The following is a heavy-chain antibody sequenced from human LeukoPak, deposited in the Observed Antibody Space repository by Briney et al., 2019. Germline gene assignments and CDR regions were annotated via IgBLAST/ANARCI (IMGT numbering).Heavy chain of an antibody. Sequence: GGSLRLSCAAPGFTFSTYSMNWVRQAPGKGLEWVSSISSSSSYIYYADSVKGRFTISRDNAKNSLFLQMNSLRAEDTAVYYCARTSDDFWSGYPNWFDPWGQGTLVTVSS. J-gene: IGHJ5*02. V-gene: IGHV3-21*01. CDR2: ISSSSSYI. CDR1: GFTFSTYS. D-gene: IGHD3-3*01. CDR3: ARTSDDFWSGYPNWFDP.